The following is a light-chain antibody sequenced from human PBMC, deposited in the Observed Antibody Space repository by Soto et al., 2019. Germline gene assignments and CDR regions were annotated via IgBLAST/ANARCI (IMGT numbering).Light chain of an antibody. J-gene: IGLJ2*01. V-gene: IGLV2-8*01. CDR3: ASYTGRNTLV. CDR2: EVS. Sequence: QSALTQPPSASGSPGQSVTISCTGTSSDVGGYNYVSWYQQHPGKAPKLMMYEVSNRPSGLPDRLSGSKSRNRASLTVSGLQVEDEADYYCASYTGRNTLVFSGGTTLNVL. CDR1: SSDVGGYNY.